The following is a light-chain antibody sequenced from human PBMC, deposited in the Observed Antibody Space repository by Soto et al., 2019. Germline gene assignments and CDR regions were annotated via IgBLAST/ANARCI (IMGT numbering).Light chain of an antibody. V-gene: IGKV1-27*01. CDR3: QKYNSAPWT. Sequence: DIQMTQSPFSLSASVGDRVIITCRASQGFSNYLAWYQQKQGKVPKLLIYAASTLQSGVPSRFSGSGSGTDFTLTISSLQPEDVATYYCQKYNSAPWTFGQGTKVEIK. CDR1: QGFSNY. CDR2: AAS. J-gene: IGKJ1*01.